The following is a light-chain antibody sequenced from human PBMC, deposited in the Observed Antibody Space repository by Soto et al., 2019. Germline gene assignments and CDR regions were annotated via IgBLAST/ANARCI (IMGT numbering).Light chain of an antibody. CDR1: QGVSSY. CDR3: HQYGSSPQP. J-gene: IGKJ1*01. V-gene: IGKV3D-11*01. CDR2: DAS. Sequence: EIVLTQSPAALSLSPGERAPLSWRASQGVSSYLAWYQQKPGQAPRLLIYDASNRATGIPARFSGSGPGTDFTLTISSLEPEDFAVFYCHQYGSSPQPFGQGTKVAIK.